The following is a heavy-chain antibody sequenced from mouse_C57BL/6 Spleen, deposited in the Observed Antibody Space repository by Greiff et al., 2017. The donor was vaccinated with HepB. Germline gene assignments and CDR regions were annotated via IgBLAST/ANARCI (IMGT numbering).Heavy chain of an antibody. CDR1: GYTFTDYY. CDR3: AREGQLQFPGGFAY. D-gene: IGHD3-3*01. V-gene: IGHV1-76*01. J-gene: IGHJ3*01. Sequence: QVQLKESGAELVRPGASVKLSCKASGYTFTDYYINWVKQRPGQGLEWIARIYPGSGNTYYNEKFKGKATLTAEKSSSTAYMQLSSLTSEDSAVYFCAREGQLQFPGGFAYWGQGTLVTVSA. CDR2: IYPGSGNT.